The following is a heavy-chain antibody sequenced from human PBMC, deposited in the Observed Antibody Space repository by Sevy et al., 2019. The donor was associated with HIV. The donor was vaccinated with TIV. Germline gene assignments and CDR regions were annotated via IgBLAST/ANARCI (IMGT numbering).Heavy chain of an antibody. D-gene: IGHD3-3*01. J-gene: IGHJ4*01. V-gene: IGHV3-23*01. CDR1: RFTFSSYA. CDR3: AKDDDTILGVVTYFDY. CDR2: ISGSGGST. Sequence: GGSLRLSCAASRFTFSSYAMSWVRQAPGKGLEWVSAISGSGGSTYYADSVKGRFTISRDNSKNTLYLQMNSLRAEDTAVYYCAKDDDTILGVVTYFDYWGHGTLVTVSS.